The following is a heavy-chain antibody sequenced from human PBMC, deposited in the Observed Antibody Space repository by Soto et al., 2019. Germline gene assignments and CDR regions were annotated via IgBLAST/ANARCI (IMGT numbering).Heavy chain of an antibody. CDR3: ARALYCRSTSCYNYYYGMDV. J-gene: IGHJ6*02. CDR1: GYTFTGYY. V-gene: IGHV1-2*02. Sequence: ASVKVSCKASGYTFTGYYMHWVRQAPGQGLEWLGWINPNSGGTNYAQKFQGRVTMTRDTSISTAYMELSRLRSDDTAVYYCARALYCRSTSCYNYYYGMDVWGQGTTVTVSS. CDR2: INPNSGGT. D-gene: IGHD2-2*01.